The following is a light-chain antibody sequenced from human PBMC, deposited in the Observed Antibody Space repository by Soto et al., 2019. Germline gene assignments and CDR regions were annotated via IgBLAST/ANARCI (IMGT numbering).Light chain of an antibody. CDR2: GAS. J-gene: IGKJ5*01. V-gene: IGKV3-15*01. CDR3: QQYNNWPPT. CDR1: HSVSSD. Sequence: EIVMTQSPATLSVSPGERATLSCRAGHSVSSDLAWYQQKPGQAPRLLIYGASTRAIGIPARFSGSGSGTEFTLTISSLQSEDFAVYYCQQYNNWPPTFGQGTRLEIK.